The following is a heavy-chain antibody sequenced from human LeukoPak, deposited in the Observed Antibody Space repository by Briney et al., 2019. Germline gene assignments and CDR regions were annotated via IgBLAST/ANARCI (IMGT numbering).Heavy chain of an antibody. D-gene: IGHD3-9*01. J-gene: IGHJ4*02. CDR1: GYTFTSYG. Sequence: ASVKVSCKASGYTFTSYGISWVRQAPGQGVEWMGWVSAYNGNTNYAQKLQGRVTMTTDTSTSTAYMELRSLRSDDTAVYYCARNRLLRYFDWGDVWYFDHWGQGTLVTVSS. CDR3: ARNRLLRYFDWGDVWYFDH. V-gene: IGHV1-18*01. CDR2: VSAYNGNT.